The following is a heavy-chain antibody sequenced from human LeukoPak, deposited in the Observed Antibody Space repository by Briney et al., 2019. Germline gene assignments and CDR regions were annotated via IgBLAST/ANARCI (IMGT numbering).Heavy chain of an antibody. CDR1: GYTFTGYY. D-gene: IGHD6-19*01. CDR2: ISAYNGNT. V-gene: IGHV1-18*04. CDR3: ARDPGIAVAGTRTYYYYYYMDV. Sequence: ASVKVSCKASGYTFTGYYMHWLRQAPGQGLEWMGWISAYNGNTNYAQKLQGRVTMTTDTSTSTAYMELRSLRSDDTAVYYCARDPGIAVAGTRTYYYYYYMDVWGKGTTVTVSS. J-gene: IGHJ6*03.